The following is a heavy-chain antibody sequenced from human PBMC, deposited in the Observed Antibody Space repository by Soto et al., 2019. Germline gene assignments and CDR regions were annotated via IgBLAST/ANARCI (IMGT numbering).Heavy chain of an antibody. CDR3: ARDGYSWSYHPDY. J-gene: IGHJ4*02. CDR2: IWYDGSNK. V-gene: IGHV3-33*01. Sequence: QVQLVESGGGVVQPGRSLRLSCAASGFTFSSYGMHWVRQAPGKGLEWVAVIWYDGSNKYYADSVKGRFTISRDNSKNTLYLQMNSLRAEDTAVYYCARDGYSWSYHPDYWGQGTLVTVSS. D-gene: IGHD1-26*01. CDR1: GFTFSSYG.